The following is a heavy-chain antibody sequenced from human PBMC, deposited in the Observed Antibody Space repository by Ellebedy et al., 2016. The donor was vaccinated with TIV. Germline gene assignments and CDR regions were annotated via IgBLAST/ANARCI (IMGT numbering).Heavy chain of an antibody. CDR1: GYTFTDLD. CDR2: MNPNSGNT. Sequence: AASVKVSCKASGYTFTDLDINWVRQATGQGLEWVGWMNPNSGNTGSAQKFQGRVTMTRDSSISTAYMELSSLRSEDTAVYYCGRGRGYASTGRVYYFDYWGQGSLVTVSS. CDR3: GRGRGYASTGRVYYFDY. D-gene: IGHD2-15*01. V-gene: IGHV1-8*01. J-gene: IGHJ4*02.